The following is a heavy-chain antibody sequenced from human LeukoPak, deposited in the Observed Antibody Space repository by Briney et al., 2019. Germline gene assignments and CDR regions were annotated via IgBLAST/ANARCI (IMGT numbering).Heavy chain of an antibody. D-gene: IGHD6-19*01. V-gene: IGHV3-7*01. J-gene: IGHJ3*02. CDR2: IKQDGSEK. Sequence: GGSLRLSCAASGFTFSIYRMSWLRLAPGKELEWVANIKQDGSEKYYVDSVKGRFTISRDNVKNSLYLQMNSPRAEDTAVYYCAREQWLTKDALDIWGQGTMVTVSS. CDR1: GFTFSIYR. CDR3: AREQWLTKDALDI.